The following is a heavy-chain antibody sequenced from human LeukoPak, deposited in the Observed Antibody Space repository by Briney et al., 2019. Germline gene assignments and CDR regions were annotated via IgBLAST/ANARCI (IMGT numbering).Heavy chain of an antibody. D-gene: IGHD6-13*01. V-gene: IGHV3-7*03. CDR1: GFTFSSYW. CDR3: ARGPLIAAAGTW. J-gene: IGHJ4*02. Sequence: HPGGSLRLSCAASGFTFSSYWMSWVRQAPVEGLEWVAKINQDGTEKAYVDSVRGRFTISRDNAKNSLFLQMNSLRAEDTAVYYCARGPLIAAAGTWWGQGTLVTVSS. CDR2: INQDGTEK.